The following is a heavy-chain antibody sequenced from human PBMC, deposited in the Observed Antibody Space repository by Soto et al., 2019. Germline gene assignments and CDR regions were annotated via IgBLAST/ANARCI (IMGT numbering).Heavy chain of an antibody. J-gene: IGHJ6*02. CDR2: ISYDGSNK. V-gene: IGHV3-30*18. Sequence: GGSLRLSCAASGFTFSSYGMHWVRQAPGKGLEWVAVISYDGSNKYYADSVKGRFTISRDNSKNTLYLQMNSLRAEDTAVYYCAKGVYAGPYYSYGMDVWGQGTTVTVSS. CDR3: AKGVYAGPYYSYGMDV. D-gene: IGHD2-8*01. CDR1: GFTFSSYG.